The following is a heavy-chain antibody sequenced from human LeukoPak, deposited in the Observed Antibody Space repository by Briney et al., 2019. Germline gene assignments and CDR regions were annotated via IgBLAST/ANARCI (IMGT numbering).Heavy chain of an antibody. Sequence: GALRFSCAASGFTFSSFAMSWVRPAPGKVLEWVSAISASGGTTYYADSVKGRFTISRDNSKNTQYLQMNSLGAEDTTVYYCAKGSHFDNGGQGTLVTVSS. CDR2: ISASGGTT. J-gene: IGHJ4*02. CDR3: AKGSHFDN. CDR1: GFTFSSFA. V-gene: IGHV3-23*01.